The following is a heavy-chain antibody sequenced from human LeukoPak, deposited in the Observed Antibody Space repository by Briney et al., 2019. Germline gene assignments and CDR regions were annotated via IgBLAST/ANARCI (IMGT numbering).Heavy chain of an antibody. CDR1: GFIVSSNY. CDR2: IYSGGNT. V-gene: IGHV3-66*01. CDR3: ARDSGTTVGYFDY. Sequence: GGSLRLSCAASGFIVSSNYMSWVRQAPGRGLEWVSVIYSGGNTYYADSVKGRFTISRDNSKNTLYLQMNSLRADDTAVYYCARDSGTTVGYFDYWGQGTLVTVSS. J-gene: IGHJ4*02. D-gene: IGHD4-23*01.